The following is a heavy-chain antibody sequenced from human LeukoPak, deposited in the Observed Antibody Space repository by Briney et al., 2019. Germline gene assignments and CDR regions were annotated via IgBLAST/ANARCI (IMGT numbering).Heavy chain of an antibody. D-gene: IGHD6-13*01. CDR3: ASQIIAAP. CDR1: GFTFSSYA. V-gene: IGHV3-30-3*01. Sequence: GGSLRLSCAASGFTFSSYAMSWVRQAPGKGLEWVAVISHDESSKYYSDSVKGRFTISKDNAKNSLYLQMNSLRAEDTAVYYCASQIIAAPWGQGTLVTVSS. J-gene: IGHJ5*02. CDR2: ISHDESSK.